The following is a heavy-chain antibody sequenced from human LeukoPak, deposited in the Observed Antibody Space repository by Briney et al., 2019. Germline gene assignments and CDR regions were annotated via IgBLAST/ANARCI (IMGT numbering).Heavy chain of an antibody. Sequence: PGGSLRLSCAASGFTFSSYGMHWVRQAPGKGLEWVAFIRYDGSNKYYADSVEGRFTISRDNSKNTLYLQMNSLRAEDTAVYYCAKDKFATPTPDYWGQGTLVTVSS. CDR2: IRYDGSNK. D-gene: IGHD2-15*01. J-gene: IGHJ4*02. CDR1: GFTFSSYG. V-gene: IGHV3-30*02. CDR3: AKDKFATPTPDY.